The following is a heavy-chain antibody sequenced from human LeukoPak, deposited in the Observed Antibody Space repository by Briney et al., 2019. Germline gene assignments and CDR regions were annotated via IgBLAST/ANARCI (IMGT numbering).Heavy chain of an antibody. CDR3: AKAFGSSWSLFHY. CDR1: GFTVSSNY. D-gene: IGHD6-13*01. CDR2: IYSGGST. V-gene: IGHV3-66*01. Sequence: GSLRLSCGASGFTVSSNYMSWVRQAPGKGLEWVSVIYSGGSTYYADSVKGRFTISRDNSKNTLYLQMYSLRAEDTATFYCAKAFGSSWSLFHYWGQGTLVTVSS. J-gene: IGHJ4*02.